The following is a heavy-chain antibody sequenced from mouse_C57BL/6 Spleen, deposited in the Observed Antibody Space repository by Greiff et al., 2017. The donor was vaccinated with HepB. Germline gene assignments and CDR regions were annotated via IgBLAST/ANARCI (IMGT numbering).Heavy chain of an antibody. CDR2: ISDGGSYT. CDR3: ARDDDYDGYFDY. D-gene: IGHD2-4*01. J-gene: IGHJ2*01. Sequence: EVQLVESGGGLMKPGGSLKLSCAASGFTFSSYAMSWVRQTPEKRLEWVATISDGGSYTYYPDNVKGRFTISRDNAKNNLYLQMSHLKSEDTAMYYCARDDDYDGYFDYWGQGTTLTVSS. CDR1: GFTFSSYA. V-gene: IGHV5-4*01.